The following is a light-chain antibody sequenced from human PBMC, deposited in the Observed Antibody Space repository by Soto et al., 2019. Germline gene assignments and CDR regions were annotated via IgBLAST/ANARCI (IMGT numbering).Light chain of an antibody. V-gene: IGKV1-27*01. CDR3: QKYNSAPLT. J-gene: IGKJ4*01. Sequence: DIPMTQSPSSLSASFGDRVTITCRASQGIGAYLAWFQQKPGNAPKLLIYAASTLQSGVPSRFSGSGSGTDFTLTISGLQPEDVATYYCQKYNSAPLTFGGGTKVEIK. CDR2: AAS. CDR1: QGIGAY.